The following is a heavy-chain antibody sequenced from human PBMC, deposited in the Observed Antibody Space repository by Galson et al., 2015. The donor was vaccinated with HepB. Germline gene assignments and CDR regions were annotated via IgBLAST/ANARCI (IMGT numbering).Heavy chain of an antibody. J-gene: IGHJ4*02. CDR2: IQTDGSNK. CDR1: GFTFNFYG. D-gene: IGHD3-10*01. Sequence: SLRLSCAASGFTFNFYGMHWVRQAPGKGLEWMAGIQTDGSNKYYEDSVRGRVTISRDNSKNTLYLQMNSLRAEDTAVYYCAKDSTDPIIDYWGQGTLVTVSS. CDR3: AKDSTDPIIDY. V-gene: IGHV3-33*05.